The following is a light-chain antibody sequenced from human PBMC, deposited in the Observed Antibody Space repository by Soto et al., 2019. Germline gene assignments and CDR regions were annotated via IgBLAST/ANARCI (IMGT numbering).Light chain of an antibody. CDR3: QQLAGFPIT. J-gene: IGKJ5*01. CDR1: QGISTY. Sequence: DIQMNQSPTSLSASVGDRVTITCRASQGISTYLAWYQQKPGKAPNLLIYTASTLQTGVPSRFSGSAFGTEFTLTISSLQPEDFATYYCQQLAGFPITFGQGTRLEIK. CDR2: TAS. V-gene: IGKV1-9*01.